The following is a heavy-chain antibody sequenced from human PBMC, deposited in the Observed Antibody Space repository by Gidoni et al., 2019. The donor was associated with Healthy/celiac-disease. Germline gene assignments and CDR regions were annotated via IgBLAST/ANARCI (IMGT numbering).Heavy chain of an antibody. Sequence: QVQLVESGGGGVQPGRSLRLSCAASGFTFSSYGMHWVRQAPGKGLEWVAVIWYDGSNKYYADSVKGRFTISRDNSKNTLYLQMNSLRAEDTAVYYCARDLAVAGDFDYWGQGTLVTVSS. D-gene: IGHD6-19*01. V-gene: IGHV3-33*01. CDR2: IWYDGSNK. CDR1: GFTFSSYG. CDR3: ARDLAVAGDFDY. J-gene: IGHJ4*02.